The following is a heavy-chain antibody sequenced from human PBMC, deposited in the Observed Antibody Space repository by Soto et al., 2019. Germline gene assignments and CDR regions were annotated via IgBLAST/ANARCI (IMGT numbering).Heavy chain of an antibody. CDR3: ASDPIAAAGTFDY. J-gene: IGHJ4*02. CDR2: IYYSGST. V-gene: IGHV4-31*03. CDR1: GGSISSGGYY. D-gene: IGHD6-13*01. Sequence: PSETLSLTCTVSGGSISSGGYYWSWIRQHPGKGLEWIGYIYYSGSTYYNPSLKSRVTISVDTSKNQFSLKLSSVTAADTAVYYCASDPIAAAGTFDYWGQGTLVTVSS.